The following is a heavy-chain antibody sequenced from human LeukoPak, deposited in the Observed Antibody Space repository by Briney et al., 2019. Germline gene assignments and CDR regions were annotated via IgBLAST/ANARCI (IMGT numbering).Heavy chain of an antibody. Sequence: GGTLRLSCAASGFTVTNYDMYWVRQAPGKGLEWVSAISGRDDSTYYADSVKGRFTISRDTSKNTLFLQMNSLRAEDTAVCYCAKWGDYDILTGYYGPDYWGQGTLVTASS. CDR3: AKWGDYDILTGYYGPDY. V-gene: IGHV3-23*01. D-gene: IGHD3-9*01. CDR2: ISGRDDST. J-gene: IGHJ4*02. CDR1: GFTVTNYD.